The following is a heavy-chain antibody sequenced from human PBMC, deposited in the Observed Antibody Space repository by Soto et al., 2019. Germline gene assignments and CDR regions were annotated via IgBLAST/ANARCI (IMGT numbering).Heavy chain of an antibody. CDR1: GDTFSNLA. V-gene: IGHV1-69*01. J-gene: IGHJ3*02. D-gene: IGHD4-4*01. Sequence: QVQLVQSGPEVKKPGSSVKVSCEASGDTFSNLAVNWVRQAPGQGLEWVGGIIPLFHVAKYAQKFEGRVTIVADDSTSTAYMDLSSLRSDDMAVYYCAASGRDVLGYDYKDTEGLDIWGQGTMVIVSS. CDR3: AASGRDVLGYDYKDTEGLDI. CDR2: IIPLFHVA.